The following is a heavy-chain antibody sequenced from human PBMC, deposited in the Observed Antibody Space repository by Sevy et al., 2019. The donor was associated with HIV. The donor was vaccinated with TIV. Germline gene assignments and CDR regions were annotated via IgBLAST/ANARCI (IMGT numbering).Heavy chain of an antibody. CDR2: IKTKTYGGTT. J-gene: IGHJ4*02. V-gene: IGHV3-49*04. CDR3: TRDCYGSEWFYFDY. D-gene: IGHD3-9*01. CDR1: GFTFSDYA. Sequence: GGSLRLSCTASGFTFSDYAMSWVRQAPGKGLEWVGFIKTKTYGGTTEYAASVKGRFIISRDDSENIAYLQMNSLKTEDTAVYYCTRDCYGSEWFYFDYWGQGTLVTVS.